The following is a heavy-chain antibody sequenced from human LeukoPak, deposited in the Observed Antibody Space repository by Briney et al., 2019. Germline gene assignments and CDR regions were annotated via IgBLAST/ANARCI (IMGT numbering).Heavy chain of an antibody. CDR1: GITVYNNY. D-gene: IGHD7-27*01. CDR3: AKDETNWGSSSHY. J-gene: IGHJ4*02. Sequence: GGSLRLSCAASGITVYNNYMSWVRQAPGKGLEWVSAISGSGGSTYYADSVKGRFTISRDNSKNTLYLQMNSLRAEDTAVYYCAKDETNWGSSSHYWGQGTLVTVSS. CDR2: ISGSGGST. V-gene: IGHV3-23*01.